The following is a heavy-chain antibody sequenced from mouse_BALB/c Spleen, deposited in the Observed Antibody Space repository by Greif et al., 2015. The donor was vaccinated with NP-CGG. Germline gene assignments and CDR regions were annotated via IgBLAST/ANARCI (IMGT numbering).Heavy chain of an antibody. Sequence: QVQLQQSGAELVKPGASVKLSCKASGYTFTSYYMYWVKQRPGQGLEWIGEINPSSGGTNFNEKFKSKATLTVDKSSSTAYMQLSSLTSEDSAVYYCTRSTMRDWFAYWGQGTLVTVSA. V-gene: IGHV1S81*02. CDR3: TRSTMRDWFAY. D-gene: IGHD2-4*01. J-gene: IGHJ3*01. CDR1: GYTFTSYY. CDR2: INPSSGGT.